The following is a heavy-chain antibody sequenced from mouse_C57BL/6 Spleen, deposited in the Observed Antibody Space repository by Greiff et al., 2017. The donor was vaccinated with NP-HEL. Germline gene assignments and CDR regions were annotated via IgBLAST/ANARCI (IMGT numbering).Heavy chain of an antibody. CDR2: ISDGGSYT. V-gene: IGHV5-4*03. Sequence: EVMLVESGGGLVKPGGSLKLSCAASGFTFSSYAMSWVRQTPEKRLEWVATISDGGSYTYYPDNVKGRFTISRDNAKNNLYLQMSHLKSEDTAMYYCARVKGSVLYAFAYWGKGTLVTVS. J-gene: IGHJ3*01. CDR1: GFTFSSYA. CDR3: ARVKGSVLYAFAY. D-gene: IGHD2-12*01.